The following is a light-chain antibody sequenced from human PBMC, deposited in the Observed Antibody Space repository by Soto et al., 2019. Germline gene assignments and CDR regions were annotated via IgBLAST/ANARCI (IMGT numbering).Light chain of an antibody. CDR1: NIGRKS. V-gene: IGLV3-21*02. CDR3: QVWDSGSDHAV. CDR2: DDS. J-gene: IGLJ2*01. Sequence: SYELTQPPPVSVAPGQTATITCGGNNIGRKSVHWYQQKPGQAPVLVARDDSGRPSGIPERFSGSNSGNTATLTISRVEAGDEADYYCQVWDSGSDHAVFGGGTKLTVL.